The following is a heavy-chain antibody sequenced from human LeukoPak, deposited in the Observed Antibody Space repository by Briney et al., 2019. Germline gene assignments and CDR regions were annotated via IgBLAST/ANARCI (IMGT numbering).Heavy chain of an antibody. Sequence: PGGSLRLSCAASGFTFSSYAMSWVRQAPGKGLEWVSAISGSGGATYYADSVKGRFTISRDNSRNTLYLQMNSLRAEDTAVYYCAKVPVFSLTISEVVTDDAFDIWGQGTIVNVSS. CDR2: ISGSGGAT. J-gene: IGHJ3*02. CDR3: AKVPVFSLTISEVVTDDAFDI. CDR1: GFTFSSYA. D-gene: IGHD3-3*01. V-gene: IGHV3-23*01.